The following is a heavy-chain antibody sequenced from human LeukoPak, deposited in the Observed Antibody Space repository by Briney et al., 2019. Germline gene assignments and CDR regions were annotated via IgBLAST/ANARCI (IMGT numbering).Heavy chain of an antibody. Sequence: ASVKVSCKASGYTFTGYYMHWVRQAPGQGLEWMGWINPNSGGTNYAQKFQGRVTMTSDTSTSTAYMELRSLRSDDTAVYYCARDRGIAEADSFDPWGQGTLVTVSS. J-gene: IGHJ5*02. D-gene: IGHD6-13*01. CDR1: GYTFTGYY. CDR3: ARDRGIAEADSFDP. V-gene: IGHV1-2*02. CDR2: INPNSGGT.